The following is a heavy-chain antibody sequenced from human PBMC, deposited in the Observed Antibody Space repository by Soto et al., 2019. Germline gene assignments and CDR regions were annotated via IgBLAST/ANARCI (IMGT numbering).Heavy chain of an antibody. Sequence: EVHLVESGGGLMQPGGSLRLSCAASGFTVSTYNMIWVRQAPVKGLEWVSVTYSGGSTQYADSVKGRFTVSRDNSKNTLYLQMSSQRDEDTAVYYCARKLSGAVQGWAYGMDVWGRGTTVTVSS. CDR2: TYSGGST. V-gene: IGHV3-53*02. D-gene: IGHD1-26*01. CDR3: ARKLSGAVQGWAYGMDV. J-gene: IGHJ6*02. CDR1: GFTVSTYN.